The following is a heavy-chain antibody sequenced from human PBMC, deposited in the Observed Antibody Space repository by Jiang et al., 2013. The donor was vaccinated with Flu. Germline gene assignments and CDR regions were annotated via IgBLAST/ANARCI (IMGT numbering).Heavy chain of an antibody. J-gene: IGHJ4*02. D-gene: IGHD6-13*01. CDR2: IWYDGSNK. CDR3: ARVGYSSSWYHLDY. CDR1: GFTFSSYG. V-gene: IGHV3-33*01. Sequence: VQLLESGGGVVQPGRSLRLSCAASGFTFSSYGMHWVRQAPGKGLEWVAVIWYDGSNKYYADSVKGRFTISRDNSKNTLYLQMNSLRAEDTAVYYCARVGYSSSWYHLDYWGQGTLVTVSS.